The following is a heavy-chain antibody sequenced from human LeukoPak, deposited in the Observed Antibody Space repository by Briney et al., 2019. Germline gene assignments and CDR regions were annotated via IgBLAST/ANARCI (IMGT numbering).Heavy chain of an antibody. Sequence: PSQTLSLTCTVSGGSISSGSYFWSWIRQPAGKGLEWIGRIHTSGTTNYNPSLKGRVTISIDKSKNQFSLKLSSVTAADTAVYYCARGGGYDAFDIWGQGTMVTVSS. CDR2: IHTSGTT. V-gene: IGHV4-61*02. CDR3: ARGGGYDAFDI. D-gene: IGHD6-19*01. CDR1: GGSISSGSYF. J-gene: IGHJ3*02.